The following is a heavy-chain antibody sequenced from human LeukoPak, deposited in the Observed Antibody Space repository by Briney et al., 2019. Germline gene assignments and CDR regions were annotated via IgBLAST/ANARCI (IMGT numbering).Heavy chain of an antibody. CDR1: GGSISSSDYY. V-gene: IGHV4-39*07. CDR2: IYYSVTT. D-gene: IGHD4-23*01. Sequence: NPSETLSLTCTVSGGSISSSDYYWGWIRQPPGKGLEWIGSIYYSVTTYYNPSLKSRVTISVDTSKNQFSLKLNSVTAADTAVYYCARDRLRWPKIDYWGQGTLVTVSS. J-gene: IGHJ4*02. CDR3: ARDRLRWPKIDY.